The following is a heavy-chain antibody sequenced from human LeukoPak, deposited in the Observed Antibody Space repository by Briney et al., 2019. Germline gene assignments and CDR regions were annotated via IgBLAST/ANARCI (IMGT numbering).Heavy chain of an antibody. CDR3: ARGAKRGWSFDY. V-gene: IGHV1-3*01. CDR1: GYIFSSHA. CDR2: INAGNGNS. J-gene: IGHJ4*02. D-gene: IGHD6-19*01. Sequence: ASVKVSCKASGYIFSSHATHWVRQAPGQRLEWMGWINAGNGNSKYSQKFQGRVTFTRDTSASTAYMELSSLRSEDTAVYYCARGAKRGWSFDYWGQGTLVTVSS.